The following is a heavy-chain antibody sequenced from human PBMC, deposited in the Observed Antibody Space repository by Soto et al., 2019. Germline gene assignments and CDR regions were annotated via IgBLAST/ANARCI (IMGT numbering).Heavy chain of an antibody. J-gene: IGHJ4*02. V-gene: IGHV1-8*01. CDR1: GYTFTSYD. CDR2: MNPNSGNT. CDR3: ARSPRNWGFDY. Sequence: QVQLVQSGAEVKRPGASVKVSCKASGYTFTSYDINWVRQATGQGFEWMGWMNPNSGNTGYAQKFQGRVTMTRETSITTDYMELSSLRSEDTAVHYCARSPRNWGFDYWGQGTLVTVSS. D-gene: IGHD7-27*01.